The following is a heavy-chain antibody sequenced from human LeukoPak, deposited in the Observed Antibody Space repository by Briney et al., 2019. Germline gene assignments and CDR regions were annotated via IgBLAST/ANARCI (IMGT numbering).Heavy chain of an antibody. V-gene: IGHV1-18*01. Sequence: GASVKVSCKASGYTFSNYGISWVRQAPGQGLEWMGLISTSNGKTYYAQKVQGRVTMTTDTSTSIVSMELRSLRSDDTAVYYCARGGELAIFGVVTPLDYWGQGTLVTVSS. CDR3: ARGGELAIFGVVTPLDY. J-gene: IGHJ4*02. CDR1: GYTFSNYG. CDR2: ISTSNGKT. D-gene: IGHD3-3*01.